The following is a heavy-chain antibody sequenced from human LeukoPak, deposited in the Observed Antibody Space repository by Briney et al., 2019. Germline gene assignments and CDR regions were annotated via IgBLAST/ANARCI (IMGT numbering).Heavy chain of an antibody. J-gene: IGHJ4*02. CDR2: IGGSESST. Sequence: GGSLRLSCAASGFTFSSYAMSWVRQAPGKGLEWVSAIGGSESSTYYADSVKGRFTISRDNSKNTLYLQMNSLRAEDTAVYCAKGETYIVVTSTSDSWGQGTLVTVSS. V-gene: IGHV3-23*01. CDR3: KGETYIVVTSTSDS. CDR1: GFTFSSYA. D-gene: IGHD2-21*02.